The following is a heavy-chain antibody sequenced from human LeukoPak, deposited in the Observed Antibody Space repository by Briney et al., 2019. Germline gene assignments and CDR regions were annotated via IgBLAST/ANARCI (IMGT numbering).Heavy chain of an antibody. CDR1: GYTFTSYG. V-gene: IGHV1-18*01. Sequence: ASVKVSCKASGYTFTSYGISWVRQAPGQGLEWMGWISAYNGNTNYAQKFQGRVTMTRDTSTSTVYMELSSLRSEDTAVYYCARANSRSFDPWGQGTLVTVSS. D-gene: IGHD5-18*01. CDR2: ISAYNGNT. J-gene: IGHJ5*02. CDR3: ARANSRSFDP.